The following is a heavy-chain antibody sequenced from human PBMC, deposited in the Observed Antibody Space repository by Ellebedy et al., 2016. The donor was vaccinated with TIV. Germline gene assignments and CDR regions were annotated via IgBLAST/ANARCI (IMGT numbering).Heavy chain of an antibody. CDR2: ISSSNNYI. CDR3: AREWFGELFENWFDP. CDR1: GFTFSSYS. J-gene: IGHJ5*02. V-gene: IGHV3-21*01. D-gene: IGHD3-10*01. Sequence: PGGSLRLSCAASGFTFSSYSMNWVRQAPGKGLEWVSSISSSNNYIYYADSVKGRFTISRDNAKNSLYLQMNSLRAEDTAVYYCAREWFGELFENWFDPWGQGTLVTVSS.